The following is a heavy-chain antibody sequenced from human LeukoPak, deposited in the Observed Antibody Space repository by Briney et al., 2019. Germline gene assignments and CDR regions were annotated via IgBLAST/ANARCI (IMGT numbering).Heavy chain of an antibody. J-gene: IGHJ6*02. CDR2: IYIAGTT. CDR1: GFTVSNNF. V-gene: IGHV3-53*01. CDR3: ARHIAGGSRWLQLPYFYYGLDV. Sequence: GGSLRLPCAASGFTVSNNFMSWVRKPPGKGLEWLHVIYIAGTTYYADSAKGRFTISRDSSKNTLYIQMNSLRAEDTAVYYCARHIAGGSRWLQLPYFYYGLDVWGQGTTVAVSS. D-gene: IGHD5-24*01.